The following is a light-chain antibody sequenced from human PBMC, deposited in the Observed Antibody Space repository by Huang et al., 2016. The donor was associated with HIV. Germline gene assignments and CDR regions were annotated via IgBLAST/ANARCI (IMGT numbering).Light chain of an antibody. V-gene: IGKV1-NL1*01. CDR2: YTS. J-gene: IGKJ1*01. CDR3: QQYYTSPT. Sequence: DIQMTQSPSSLSAFVGDTVTITCRASQGISNSVAWYQQKPGKAPKLLLYYTSRLESGVPSRFRGGGAGTDYTLTINSLQPDGFATYYCQQYYTSPTFGQGSKVEIK. CDR1: QGISNS.